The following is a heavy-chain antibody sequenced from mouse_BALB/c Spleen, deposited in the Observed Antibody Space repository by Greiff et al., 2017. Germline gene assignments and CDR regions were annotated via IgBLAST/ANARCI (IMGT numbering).Heavy chain of an antibody. J-gene: IGHJ3*01. CDR2: IDPFNGGT. V-gene: IGHV1S135*01. Sequence: VQLKESGPELMKPGASVKISCKASGYSFTSYYMHWVKQSHGKSLEWIGYIDPFNGGTSYNQKFKGKATLTVDKSSSTAYMHLSSLTSEDSAVYYCARWAPFAYWGQGTLVTVSA. CDR3: ARWAPFAY. CDR1: GYSFTSYY.